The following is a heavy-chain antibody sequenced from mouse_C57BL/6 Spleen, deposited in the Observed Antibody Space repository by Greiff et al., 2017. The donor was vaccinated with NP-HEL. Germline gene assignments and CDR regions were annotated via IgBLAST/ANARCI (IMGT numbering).Heavy chain of an antibody. CDR3: ARRGSSYFDC. CDR2: IDPSDSYT. CDR1: GYTFTSYW. D-gene: IGHD1-1*01. J-gene: IGHJ2*01. Sequence: QVQLQQPGAELVMPGASVKLSCKASGYTFTSYWMHWVKQRPGQGLEWIGEIDPSDSYTNYNQKFKGKSTLTVDKSSSTAYMQLSSLTSEDSAVYYCARRGSSYFDCWGQGTTLTVSS. V-gene: IGHV1-69*01.